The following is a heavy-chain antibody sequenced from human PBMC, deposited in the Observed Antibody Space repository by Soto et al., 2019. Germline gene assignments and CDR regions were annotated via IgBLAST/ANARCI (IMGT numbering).Heavy chain of an antibody. V-gene: IGHV3-23*01. CDR2: ITASADTT. Sequence: EVQLLESGGGLVRPGGSLRLSCAASAVTFRSYAMSWVRQAPGKGLEWVSAITASADTTYYADSVKGRFTISRDNSTNTLHLRMNSLRAEDTAVYYCAKVRPLRDCTSTSCLGAFDIWGQGTMVTVSS. J-gene: IGHJ3*02. CDR3: AKVRPLRDCTSTSCLGAFDI. D-gene: IGHD2-2*01. CDR1: AVTFRSYA.